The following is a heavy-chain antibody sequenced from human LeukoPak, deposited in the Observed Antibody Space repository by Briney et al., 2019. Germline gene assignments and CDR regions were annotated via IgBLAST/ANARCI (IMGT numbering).Heavy chain of an antibody. Sequence: SETLSLTCTVSGGFISGSGYYWGWIRQPPGKGLERIGSSYYSGGAYYNPSLKSRVTISVDTSKNQFSLKLRSVTAADTAVYYCARGSTGGFDYWGQGTLVTVSS. V-gene: IGHV4-39*01. CDR1: GGFISGSGYY. CDR2: SYYSGGA. CDR3: ARGSTGGFDY. D-gene: IGHD2-8*02. J-gene: IGHJ4*02.